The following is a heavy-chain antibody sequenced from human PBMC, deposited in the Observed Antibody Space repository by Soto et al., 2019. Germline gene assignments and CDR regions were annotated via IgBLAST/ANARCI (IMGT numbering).Heavy chain of an antibody. Sequence: EVQLLESGGGLVQPGGSLRLSCAASGFTFSSYAMSWVRQAPGKGREWVSVISGSGDSTYYADSVRGRFTISRDNSKTTLYLQMNSLRAEDTAVYYCAKDRDGAAAGPTKFYGMDVWGQGTTVTVSS. V-gene: IGHV3-23*01. D-gene: IGHD6-13*01. CDR1: GFTFSSYA. CDR3: AKDRDGAAAGPTKFYGMDV. J-gene: IGHJ6*02. CDR2: ISGSGDST.